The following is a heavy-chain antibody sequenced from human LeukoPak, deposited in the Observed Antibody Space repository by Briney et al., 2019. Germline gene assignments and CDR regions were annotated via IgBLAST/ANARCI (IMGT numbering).Heavy chain of an antibody. V-gene: IGHV4-61*02. J-gene: IGHJ3*01. Sequence: SETLSLTCTVSRGSISSSSYYWNWIRQPAGKGLEWIGRVYANGSTNYNPSLNSRVTISVDTSKNQFSLKLSSVTAADTAVYYCARRGDVWGQGTTVTVSS. CDR3: ARRGDV. CDR2: VYANGST. CDR1: RGSISSSSYY.